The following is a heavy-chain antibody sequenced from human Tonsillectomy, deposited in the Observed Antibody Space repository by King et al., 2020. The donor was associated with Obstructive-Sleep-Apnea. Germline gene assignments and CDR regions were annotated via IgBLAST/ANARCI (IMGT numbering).Heavy chain of an antibody. CDR2: ISSSSSYI. CDR3: ARGGTLYYDILTGYYTDAFDI. Sequence: VQLVESGGGLVKPGGSLRLSCASSGFTFSSYSMNWVRQAPGKGLEWVSSISSSSSYIYYADSVKGRFTLSRENAKNALYLQMNSLRADDTAVYYCARGGTLYYDILTGYYTDAFDIWGQGTMVTVSS. D-gene: IGHD3-9*01. J-gene: IGHJ3*02. CDR1: GFTFSSYS. V-gene: IGHV3-21*01.